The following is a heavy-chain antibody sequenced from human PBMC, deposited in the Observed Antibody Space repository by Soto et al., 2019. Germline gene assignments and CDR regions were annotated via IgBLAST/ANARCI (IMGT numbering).Heavy chain of an antibody. V-gene: IGHV3-74*01. CDR3: ASSWQQNGMDV. CDR1: GFTFSSYW. CDR2: INSDGSST. Sequence: EVQLVESGGGLVQPGGSLRLSCAASGFTFSSYWMHWVRQAPGKGLVWVSRINSDGSSTSYADSVKGRFTISRDNAKNTRYLQMTSLRAEDTAVYYCASSWQQNGMDVWGQGTTVTVSS. D-gene: IGHD6-13*01. J-gene: IGHJ6*02.